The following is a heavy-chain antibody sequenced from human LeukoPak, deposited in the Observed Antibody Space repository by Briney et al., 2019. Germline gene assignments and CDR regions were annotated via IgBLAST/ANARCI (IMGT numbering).Heavy chain of an antibody. J-gene: IGHJ4*02. CDR1: GGSISSSTYC. CDR2: MYYSGNT. Sequence: PSETLSLTCTVSGGSISSSTYCWSWVRQPPGKGLEWIGCMYYSGNTYYSSSLKGRVTISLDTPKNQFSLRLNSVTASDTAAYYCARGSRGYYGSGSYFYWGQGTLVTVSS. D-gene: IGHD3-10*01. V-gene: IGHV4-39*01. CDR3: ARGSRGYYGSGSYFY.